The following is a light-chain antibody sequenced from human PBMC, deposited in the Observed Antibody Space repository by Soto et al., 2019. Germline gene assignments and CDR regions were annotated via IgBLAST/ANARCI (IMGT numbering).Light chain of an antibody. J-gene: IGKJ5*01. Sequence: EIVFTESPSTLSLSPGERATLSCRASQSVSTFLAWYQQKPGHAPRLLIYDASNRATGLPARFSGSGSGTDFTLTITRLEPEDSAVYYCQHRSNWPITFGQGTRLEIK. CDR2: DAS. CDR3: QHRSNWPIT. V-gene: IGKV3-11*01. CDR1: QSVSTF.